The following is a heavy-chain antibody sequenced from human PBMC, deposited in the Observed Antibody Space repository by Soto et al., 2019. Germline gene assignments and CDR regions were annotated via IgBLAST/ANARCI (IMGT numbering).Heavy chain of an antibody. CDR1: GISLSTSGVG. CDR3: ARGLATLPVFAFDV. Sequence: QITLKGSGPTLVKPTQTLTLTCSLSGISLSTSGVGVGWIRQTPGKALEWLALIYWNDDKHYRPSLESRLTITKHTSKNQAVLTMTNMDPVDTATYYCARGLATLPVFAFDVWGQVTRVTVSS. J-gene: IGHJ3*01. V-gene: IGHV2-5*01. CDR2: IYWNDDK. D-gene: IGHD6-6*01.